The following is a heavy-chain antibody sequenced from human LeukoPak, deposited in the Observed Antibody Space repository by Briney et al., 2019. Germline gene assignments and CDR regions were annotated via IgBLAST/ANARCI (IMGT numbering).Heavy chain of an antibody. CDR3: AKASYYDSSGSYSFDY. J-gene: IGHJ4*02. CDR1: GFTFSSYG. Sequence: GGSLRLSCAASGFTFSSYGMHWVRQAPGKGLDWVAVIWYDGSNKYYADSVKGRFTISRDNSKNTLYLQMNSLRAEDTAVYYCAKASYYDSSGSYSFDYWGQGTLVTVSS. V-gene: IGHV3-33*06. CDR2: IWYDGSNK. D-gene: IGHD3-22*01.